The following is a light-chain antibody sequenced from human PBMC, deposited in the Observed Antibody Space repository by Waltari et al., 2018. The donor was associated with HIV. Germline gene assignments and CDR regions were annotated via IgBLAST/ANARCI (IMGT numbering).Light chain of an antibody. CDR3: QSSDSIIAV. CDR1: SGSIDSNY. Sequence: NFMLTQPHSVSESPGKTVIISCTRSSGSIDSNYVQWYQHRPGSAPIILIYEDTERPSGVSERFSASIDSSSNSASLTISGLTTEDEADYYCQSSDSIIAVFGGGTKLTVL. CDR2: EDT. V-gene: IGLV6-57*03. J-gene: IGLJ3*02.